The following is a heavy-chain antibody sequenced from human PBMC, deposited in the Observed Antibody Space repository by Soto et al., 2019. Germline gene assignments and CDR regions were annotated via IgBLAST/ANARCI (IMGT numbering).Heavy chain of an antibody. CDR2: ILPMFVTA. Sequence: QVQLVQSGAEVKKPESSVKVSCKAPGGTFSTYAISWVRQAPGQGFEWMGGILPMFVTANYAQRFQDRVTLPADESTNTCYMELTSLRSENTAGYFGASAIQLRLRRINYGYSCWCPGTLVNVSS. CDR1: GGTFSTYA. CDR3: ASAIQLRLRRINYGYSC. V-gene: IGHV1-69*12. J-gene: IGHJ4*01. D-gene: IGHD6-25*01.